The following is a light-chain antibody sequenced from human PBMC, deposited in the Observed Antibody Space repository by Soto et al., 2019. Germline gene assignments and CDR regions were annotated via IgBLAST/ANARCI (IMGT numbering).Light chain of an antibody. Sequence: QSVLTQPASVSGSPGQSVTISCTGTSSDVGGYNYVSWYQQHPGKAPKLIIYEVTERPSGVSSRFSGSKSGNTASLTISGLQAEDEADYYCCSYSDTNTYVFGSGTKVTVL. V-gene: IGLV2-14*01. J-gene: IGLJ1*01. CDR2: EVT. CDR3: CSYSDTNTYV. CDR1: SSDVGGYNY.